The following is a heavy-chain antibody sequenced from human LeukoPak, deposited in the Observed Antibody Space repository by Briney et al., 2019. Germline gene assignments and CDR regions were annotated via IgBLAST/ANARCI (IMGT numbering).Heavy chain of an antibody. CDR1: GYTFTSYG. Sequence: ASVKVSCKASGYTFTSYGISWVRQAPGQGLEWMGWISAYNGNTNYAQKLQGRVTMTTDTSTSTAYMELRSLRSDDTAVYYCARDPSSSTDYDFWSGYSTDAFDIWGQGTMVTVSS. CDR2: ISAYNGNT. CDR3: ARDPSSSTDYDFWSGYSTDAFDI. V-gene: IGHV1-18*01. D-gene: IGHD3-3*01. J-gene: IGHJ3*02.